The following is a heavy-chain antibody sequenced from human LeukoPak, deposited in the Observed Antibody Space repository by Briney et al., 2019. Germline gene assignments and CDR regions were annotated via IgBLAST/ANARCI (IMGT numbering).Heavy chain of an antibody. V-gene: IGHV3-21*01. CDR2: ITSSGTYI. J-gene: IGHJ4*02. Sequence: GGSLRLSCAASGFTFNNYNMNWVRQAPGKALEWVSSITSSGTYIFYADSVKGRFTISRDNAKNSLYLQMNSLRAEDTAVYYCARAAKYYYGSETYYFFDYWGQGTLVTVSS. CDR3: ARAAKYYYGSETYYFFDY. D-gene: IGHD3-10*01. CDR1: GFTFNNYN.